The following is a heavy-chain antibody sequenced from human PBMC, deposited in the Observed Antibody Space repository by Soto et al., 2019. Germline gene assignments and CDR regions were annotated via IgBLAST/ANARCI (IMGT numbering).Heavy chain of an antibody. D-gene: IGHD6-13*01. J-gene: IGHJ5*02. CDR1: GYSFSNYW. CDR3: ARHGHKAAADWFGP. CDR2: IYPGDSDT. V-gene: IGHV5-51*01. Sequence: PVESLKISCQASGYSFSNYWIGWLRQMPGKGPEWMGIIYPGDSDTKYNPSFQGQVTISVDTSINTAYLEWRSLKASATATYYCARHGHKAAADWFGPWGQRTLGTVSS.